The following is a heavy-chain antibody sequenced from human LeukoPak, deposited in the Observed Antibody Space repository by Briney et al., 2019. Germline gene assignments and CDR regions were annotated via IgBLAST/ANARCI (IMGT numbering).Heavy chain of an antibody. Sequence: PSGTLSLTCTVSGGSISSYYWSWIRQPPGRGLEWIGYIYYSGSTNYNPSLKSRVTISVDTSKNQFSLKLSSVTAADTAVYYCARDRYDILTGYYMLDYWGQGTLVTVSS. CDR2: IYYSGST. V-gene: IGHV4-59*01. CDR3: ARDRYDILTGYYMLDY. D-gene: IGHD3-9*01. CDR1: GGSISSYY. J-gene: IGHJ4*02.